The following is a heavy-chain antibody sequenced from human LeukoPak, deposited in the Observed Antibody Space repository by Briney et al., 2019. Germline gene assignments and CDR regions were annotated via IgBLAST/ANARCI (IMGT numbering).Heavy chain of an antibody. V-gene: IGHV3-23*01. CDR3: AKTAVAGSNGGDYFDY. Sequence: PGGSLRLSCAASGFTFSSYAMSWVRQAPGKGLEWVSAISGSGGSTYYADSMKGRFTISRDNSKNTLYLQMNSLRAEDTAVYYCAKTAVAGSNGGDYFDYWGQGTLVTVSS. CDR1: GFTFSSYA. D-gene: IGHD6-19*01. CDR2: ISGSGGST. J-gene: IGHJ4*02.